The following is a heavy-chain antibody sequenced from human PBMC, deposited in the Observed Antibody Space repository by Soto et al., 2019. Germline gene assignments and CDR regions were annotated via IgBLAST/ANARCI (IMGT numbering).Heavy chain of an antibody. CDR1: GGSISSSNW. CDR3: VSVRGGYYYAMDV. J-gene: IGHJ6*02. D-gene: IGHD3-10*02. Sequence: PSETLSLTCAVSGGSISSSNWWSWVRQPPGKGLEWIGEIYHSGSTNYNPSLKSRVTISVDKSKNQFSLKLSSVTAADTAVYYCVSVRGGYYYAMDVWGQGTTVTVSS. V-gene: IGHV4-4*02. CDR2: IYHSGST.